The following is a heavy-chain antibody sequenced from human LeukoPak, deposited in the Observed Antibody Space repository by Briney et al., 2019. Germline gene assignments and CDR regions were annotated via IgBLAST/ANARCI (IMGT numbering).Heavy chain of an antibody. CDR2: IVDSGVDS. Sequence: GRSLRLSWAASGFTFGNYAMSWVGQAPGKGLEWVSAIVDSGVDSFYADSVKGRFTISRDNSKNTLYLQMDSLRAEDTAVYYCAKPPSPAHHFDFWGQGTLVTVSS. V-gene: IGHV3-23*01. CDR3: AKPPSPAHHFDF. CDR1: GFTFGNYA. J-gene: IGHJ4*02.